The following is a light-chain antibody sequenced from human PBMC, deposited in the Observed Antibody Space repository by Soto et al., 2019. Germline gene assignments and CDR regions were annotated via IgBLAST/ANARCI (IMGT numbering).Light chain of an antibody. Sequence: DIQMTQSPSSLSASVGDRVTITCQASQDISNYLNWYQQKPGKAPKLLIYDASNLETGVPSRFSGSGSGTDFTLTISSLQPEDSATYYCQQDYNLPPYTFGQGTKREIK. J-gene: IGKJ2*01. CDR3: QQDYNLPPYT. CDR1: QDISNY. V-gene: IGKV1-33*01. CDR2: DAS.